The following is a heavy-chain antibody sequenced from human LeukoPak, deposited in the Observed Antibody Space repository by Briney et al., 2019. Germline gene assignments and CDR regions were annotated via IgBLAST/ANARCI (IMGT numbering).Heavy chain of an antibody. V-gene: IGHV1-69*01. CDR1: AGTCSSYA. Sequence: SVKVSCKASAGTCSSYAISWVRQAPGQGLEWMGGIIPIFGTANYAQKFQGRVTITADESTSTAYMELSSLRSEDTAVYYCASGYDSGTNWYFDLWGRGTLVTVSS. CDR2: IIPIFGTA. CDR3: ASGYDSGTNWYFDL. D-gene: IGHD3-3*01. J-gene: IGHJ2*01.